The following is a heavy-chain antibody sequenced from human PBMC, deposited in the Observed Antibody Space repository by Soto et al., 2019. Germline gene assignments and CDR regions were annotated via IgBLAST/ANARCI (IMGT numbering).Heavy chain of an antibody. J-gene: IGHJ4*02. CDR3: AGGPYYYDSSGYAPNY. Sequence: ASVKVSCKASGYTFTSYGISWVQQAPGQGLEWMGWISAYNGNTNYAQKLQGRVTMTTDTSTSTAYMELRSLRSDDTAVYYCAGGPYYYDSSGYAPNYWGQGTLVTVSS. D-gene: IGHD3-22*01. CDR1: GYTFTSYG. CDR2: ISAYNGNT. V-gene: IGHV1-18*01.